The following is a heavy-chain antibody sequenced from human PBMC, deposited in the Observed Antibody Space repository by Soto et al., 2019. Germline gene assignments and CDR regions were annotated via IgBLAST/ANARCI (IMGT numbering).Heavy chain of an antibody. CDR2: IIPISDSA. V-gene: IGHV1-69*01. D-gene: IGHD2-2*02. J-gene: IGHJ5*02. CDR3: ATLVPAPIKLYPRLGWFDP. Sequence: QVQLVQSGAEVKKPGSSVKVSCKASGGTFSSDTITWVRQAPGQGLEWMGGIIPISDSAHYAQNFQDRLTITADESTSTVYMERSSLSSEDTAVYYCATLVPAPIKLYPRLGWFDPWGQGTLVTVSS. CDR1: GGTFSSDT.